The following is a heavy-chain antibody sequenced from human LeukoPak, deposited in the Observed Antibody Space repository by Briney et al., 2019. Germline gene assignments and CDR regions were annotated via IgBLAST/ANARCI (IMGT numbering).Heavy chain of an antibody. J-gene: IGHJ5*02. V-gene: IGHV4-31*03. CDR1: GDSISSGSPY. CDR2: IYYSGST. Sequence: PSQTLSLTCTVSGDSISSGSPYWSWIRPLPGKGLEWIGYIYYSGSTYYNPSLRSRVSMSVDTSKNQFSLKLNSVTAADTAVYYCARDKIPYDSSAPWGQGTLVTVSS. CDR3: ARDKIPYDSSAP. D-gene: IGHD3-22*01.